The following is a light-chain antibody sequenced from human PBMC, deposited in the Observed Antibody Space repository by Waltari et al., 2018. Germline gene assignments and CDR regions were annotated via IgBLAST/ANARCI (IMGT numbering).Light chain of an antibody. V-gene: IGLV1-44*01. J-gene: IGLJ2*01. Sequence: QSALTQPPSASGTPGQRVIISCSGRSSNIGSNAVSWYRQFPGTAPRLLIYSNSEPTSGFPDRFSGSKSGTSASLTISGLQSDDAADYYCATWDDRQTGYVVFGGGTKLTVL. CDR1: SSNIGSNA. CDR3: ATWDDRQTGYVV. CDR2: SNS.